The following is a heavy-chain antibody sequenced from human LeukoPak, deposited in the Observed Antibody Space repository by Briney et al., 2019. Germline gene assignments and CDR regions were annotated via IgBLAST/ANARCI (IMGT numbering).Heavy chain of an antibody. D-gene: IGHD3-3*01. J-gene: IGHJ3*02. Sequence: GASVKVSCKASGYTFTSYYMHWVRQAPGQGLEWMGIINPSGGSTSYAQKFQGRVTMTRDTSTSTVYMELSSLRSEDTAVYYCARDLRITIFGVVIPWAFDIWGQGTMVIVSS. CDR3: ARDLRITIFGVVIPWAFDI. V-gene: IGHV1-46*01. CDR2: INPSGGST. CDR1: GYTFTSYY.